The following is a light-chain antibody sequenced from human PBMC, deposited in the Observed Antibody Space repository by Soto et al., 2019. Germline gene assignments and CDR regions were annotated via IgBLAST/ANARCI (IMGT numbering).Light chain of an antibody. CDR2: GAS. V-gene: IGKV3-15*01. CDR3: QQYNSWPWT. CDR1: QSISDT. J-gene: IGKJ1*01. Sequence: EIMMTQSPATLSVSPGGRATLSCRASQSISDTLAWYQQKPGQSPRLLILGASTRATGFPARFSGSGSGTDFTLTISSLQSEDLAVYYCQQYNSWPWTFGQGTKVEIK.